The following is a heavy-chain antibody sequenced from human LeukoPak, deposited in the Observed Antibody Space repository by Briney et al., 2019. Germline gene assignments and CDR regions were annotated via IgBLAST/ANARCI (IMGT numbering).Heavy chain of an antibody. D-gene: IGHD5-24*01. CDR2: IYHSGST. CDR3: ARGRRDGYNPLDY. CDR1: GGSISSSNW. Sequence: SETLSLTCAVSGGSISSSNWWSWVRQPPGKGLEWIGEIYHSGSTNYNPSLKSRVTISVDTSKNQFSLKLSSVTAADTAVYYCARGRRDGYNPLDYWGQGTLVTVSS. V-gene: IGHV4-4*02. J-gene: IGHJ4*02.